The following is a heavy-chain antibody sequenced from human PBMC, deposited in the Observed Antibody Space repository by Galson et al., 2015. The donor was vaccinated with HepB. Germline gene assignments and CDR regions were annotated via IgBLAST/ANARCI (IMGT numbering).Heavy chain of an antibody. J-gene: IGHJ4*01. CDR1: EVIFSNAW. CDR3: TSGESPNYYDSRGDVAYFDY. Sequence: SLRLSSAAAEVIFSNAWKSWGRQAPEEGLEWVGRIQTKTDGGTTDYAARVKDRFPISRDDSRNTLYLQMCSLKTEDTAVYYSTSGESPNYYDSRGDVAYFDYWGHGTLVTVSS. CDR2: IQTKTDGGTT. D-gene: IGHD3-22*01. V-gene: IGHV3-15*01.